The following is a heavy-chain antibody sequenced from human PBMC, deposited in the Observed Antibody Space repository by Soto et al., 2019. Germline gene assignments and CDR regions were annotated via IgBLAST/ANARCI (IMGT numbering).Heavy chain of an antibody. V-gene: IGHV3-48*02. CDR3: ARDHNWAFDF. J-gene: IGHJ4*02. D-gene: IGHD3-16*01. CDR1: GFSFNDYS. Sequence: HPGGSLRLSCAVSGFSFNDYSVNWVRQAPGKGLEWVSYIGYGRNPTIYYADSVKGRFTISRDTAKNSLFLQMDSLRDEDTAVYYCARDHNWAFDFWGQGTPVTVSS. CDR2: IGYGRNPTI.